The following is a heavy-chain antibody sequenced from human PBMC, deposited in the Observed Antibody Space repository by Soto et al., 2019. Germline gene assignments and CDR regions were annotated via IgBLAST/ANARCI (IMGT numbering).Heavy chain of an antibody. CDR3: TRNTHWADDF. Sequence: QVTLKESGPVLVKPTETLTLTCIVSEFSLSNARMPVSWIRQPPGKALEWLAHIFSDDGKSYSTSLKSRLTISRDTSKNQVVLTMTNMDPVDTATYYCTRNTHWADDFWGQGTLVTVSS. J-gene: IGHJ4*02. CDR1: EFSLSNARMP. CDR2: IFSDDGK. V-gene: IGHV2-26*01. D-gene: IGHD7-27*01.